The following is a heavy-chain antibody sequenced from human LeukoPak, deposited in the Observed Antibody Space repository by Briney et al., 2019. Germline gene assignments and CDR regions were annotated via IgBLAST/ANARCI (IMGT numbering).Heavy chain of an antibody. CDR3: AREADIVLMVYAIKADYYYMDV. J-gene: IGHJ6*03. V-gene: IGHV3-21*01. CDR2: ISSSSSYI. D-gene: IGHD2-8*01. CDR1: GFTFSSYS. Sequence: PGGSLRLSCAASGFTFSSYSMNWVRQAPGKGLEWVSSISSSSSYIYYADSVKGRFTISRDNAKNSLYLQMNSLRAEDTAVYYCAREADIVLMVYAIKADYYYMDVWGKGTTVTVSS.